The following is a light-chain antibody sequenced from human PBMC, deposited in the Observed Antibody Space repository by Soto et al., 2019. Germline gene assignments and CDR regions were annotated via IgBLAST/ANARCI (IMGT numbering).Light chain of an antibody. CDR1: SSDVGSYNI. CDR2: EGS. V-gene: IGLV2-23*01. CDR3: CSYAGTL. J-gene: IGLJ2*01. Sequence: QSVLTQPASVSGSPGQSITISCTGTSSDVGSYNIVSWYQQHPGKAPKLMIYEGSKRPSGVSNRFSGSKSGNTASLTISGLQAEDEADYYCCSYAGTLFGGGTKLTVL.